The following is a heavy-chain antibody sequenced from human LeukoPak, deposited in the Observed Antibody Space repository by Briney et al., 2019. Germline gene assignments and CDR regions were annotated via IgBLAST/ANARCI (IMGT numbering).Heavy chain of an antibody. Sequence: PGGSLRLSCAASGFTFSSYEMNWVRQAPGKGPEWVSYISSSGSTIYYADSVKGRFTISRDNAKNSLYLQMNSLRAEDTAVYYCARVGGYYQEVGYWGQGTLVTVSS. CDR2: ISSSGSTI. J-gene: IGHJ4*02. CDR1: GFTFSSYE. D-gene: IGHD3-22*01. V-gene: IGHV3-48*03. CDR3: ARVGGYYQEVGY.